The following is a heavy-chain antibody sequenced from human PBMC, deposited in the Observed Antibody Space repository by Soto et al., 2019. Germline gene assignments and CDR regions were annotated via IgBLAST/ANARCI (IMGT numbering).Heavy chain of an antibody. CDR2: IFHSGIT. CDR1: GYSISSGYY. V-gene: IGHV4-38-2*02. J-gene: IGHJ4*02. CDR3: ARDYGYCSSSTCRDY. D-gene: IGHD2-2*01. Sequence: PSETLSLTCAVSGYSISSGYYWGWIRQPPGKGLEWFGSIFHSGITYYNPSLKSRVTISVDTSKNQFSLNLSSVTAADTAVYFCARDYGYCSSSTCRDYWGQGTLVTVSS.